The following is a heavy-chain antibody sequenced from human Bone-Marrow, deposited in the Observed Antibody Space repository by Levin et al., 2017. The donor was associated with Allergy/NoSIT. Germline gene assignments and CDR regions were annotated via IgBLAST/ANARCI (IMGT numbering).Heavy chain of an antibody. V-gene: IGHV1-69*13. CDR3: AGEGHQLLFAWFDP. D-gene: IGHD2-2*01. Sequence: ASVKVSCKASGGTFSRYTISWVRQAPGQGLEWMGGIIPIFGTANYAQKFQGRVTIPADESTSTAYMELSSLRSDDNARYYGAGEGHQLLFAWFDPWGQGTLVTGSS. CDR1: GGTFSRYT. CDR2: IIPIFGTA. J-gene: IGHJ5*02.